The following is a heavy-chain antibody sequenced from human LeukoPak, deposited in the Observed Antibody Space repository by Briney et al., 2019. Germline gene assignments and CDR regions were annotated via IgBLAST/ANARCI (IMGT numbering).Heavy chain of an antibody. D-gene: IGHD6-19*01. CDR1: GGSFSGYY. J-gene: IGHJ3*02. CDR3: ARQGYSSGWYVPNAFDI. V-gene: IGHV4-34*01. CDR2: INHSGST. Sequence: SETLSLTCAVYGGSFSGYYWSWIRQPPGKGLEWIGEINHSGSTNYNPSLKSRVTISVDTSKNQFSLKLSSVTAADTAVYYCARQGYSSGWYVPNAFDIWGQGTMVTVSS.